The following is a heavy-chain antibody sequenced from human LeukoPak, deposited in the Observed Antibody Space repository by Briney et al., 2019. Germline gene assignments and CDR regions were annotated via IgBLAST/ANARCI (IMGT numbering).Heavy chain of an antibody. CDR2: IYSGGST. J-gene: IGHJ4*02. CDR3: AREEDDSSGYYPHFDY. CDR1: GFTVSTNY. V-gene: IGHV3-53*01. Sequence: GGSLRLSCAASGFTVSTNYMSWVRQAPGKGLEWVSVIYSGGSTYYADSVKGRFTISRDNSKNTLYLQMDSLRAEGTAVYYCAREEDDSSGYYPHFDYWGQGTLVTVSS. D-gene: IGHD3-22*01.